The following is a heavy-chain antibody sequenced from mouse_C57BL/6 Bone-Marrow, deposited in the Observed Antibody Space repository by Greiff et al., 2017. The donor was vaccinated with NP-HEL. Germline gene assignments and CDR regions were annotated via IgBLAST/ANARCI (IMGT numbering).Heavy chain of an antibody. V-gene: IGHV5-9-1*02. D-gene: IGHD1-1*01. Sequence: EVQVVESGEGLVKPGGSLKLSCAASGFTFSSYAMSWVRQTPEKRLEWVAYISSGGDYIYYADTVKGRFTISRDNARNTLYLQMSSLKSEDTAMYYCTRDSSGLIAYWGQGTLVTVSA. CDR1: GFTFSSYA. CDR2: ISSGGDYI. CDR3: TRDSSGLIAY. J-gene: IGHJ3*01.